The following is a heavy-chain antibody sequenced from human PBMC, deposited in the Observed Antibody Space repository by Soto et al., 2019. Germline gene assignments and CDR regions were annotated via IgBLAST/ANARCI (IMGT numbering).Heavy chain of an antibody. CDR3: ARLGGLATISYYFDF. CDR2: IYYRGNA. Sequence: LQLQESGPGLVKPSETLSLTCSVSDDSINSDKYYWGWIRQPPGKGLEWIGSIYYRGNAYYNPSLQTRVTISLDKSKSQFSLKLNSVTAADSAVYFCARLGGLATISYYFDFWGPGALVTVSS. CDR1: DDSINSDKYY. V-gene: IGHV4-39*01. D-gene: IGHD5-12*01. J-gene: IGHJ4*02.